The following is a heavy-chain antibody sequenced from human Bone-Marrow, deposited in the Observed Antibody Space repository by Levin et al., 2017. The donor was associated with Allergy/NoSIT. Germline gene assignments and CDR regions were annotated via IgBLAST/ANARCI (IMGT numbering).Heavy chain of an antibody. CDR1: GFIFSSAW. V-gene: IGHV3-7*01. CDR3: ARGFQNDY. Sequence: GGSLRLSCAASGFIFSSAWMSWVRQAPGKGLQWVANIKHDGREKYYADSVKGRFTIFRDNARNSVYLEMNSLRDEDTAVYYCARGFQNDYWGQGTLVTVSS. CDR2: IKHDGREK. J-gene: IGHJ4*02.